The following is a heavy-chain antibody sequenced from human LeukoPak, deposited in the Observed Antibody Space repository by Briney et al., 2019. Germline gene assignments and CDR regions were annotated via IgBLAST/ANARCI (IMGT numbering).Heavy chain of an antibody. CDR2: IKSDGSSA. D-gene: IGHD1-26*01. V-gene: IGHV3-74*01. CDR3: VRDNRSYNFDY. J-gene: IGHJ4*02. Sequence: GGSLRLSCAASGFTFSRYWMHWVRQAPGKGLVWVSCIKSDGSSASIADSAKGRFTISRDNAKNTVYLQMNSLRAEDTAVYYCVRDNRSYNFDYWGQGTLVTVSS. CDR1: GFTFSRYW.